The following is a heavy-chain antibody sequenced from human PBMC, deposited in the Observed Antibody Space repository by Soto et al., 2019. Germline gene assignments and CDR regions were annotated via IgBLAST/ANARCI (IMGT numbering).Heavy chain of an antibody. D-gene: IGHD3-16*01. CDR2: IIPIFGTA. Sequence: GASVKVSCKASGGTFSSYAISWVRQAPGQGLEWMGGIIPIFGTANYAQKFQGRVTITADESTSTAYMELSSLKTEDTALYYCTADVAEEGVGEFDYWGQGTLVTVSS. CDR1: GGTFSSYA. CDR3: TADVAEEGVGEFDY. V-gene: IGHV1-69*13. J-gene: IGHJ4*02.